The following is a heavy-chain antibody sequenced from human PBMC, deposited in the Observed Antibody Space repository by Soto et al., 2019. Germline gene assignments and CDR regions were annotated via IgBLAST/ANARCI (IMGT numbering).Heavy chain of an antibody. CDR2: ISGSGGST. CDR1: GFTFSSYA. D-gene: IGHD2-21*02. Sequence: EVQLLESGGGLVQPGGSLRLSCAASGFTFSSYAMSWVRQAPGKGLEWVSAISGSGGSTYYADSVKGRFTISRDNSKNTRYLQVNSLRAEDTAVYYCAKVGGRYWGGDCYPRLPYFDYWGQGTLVTVSS. V-gene: IGHV3-23*01. CDR3: AKVGGRYWGGDCYPRLPYFDY. J-gene: IGHJ4*02.